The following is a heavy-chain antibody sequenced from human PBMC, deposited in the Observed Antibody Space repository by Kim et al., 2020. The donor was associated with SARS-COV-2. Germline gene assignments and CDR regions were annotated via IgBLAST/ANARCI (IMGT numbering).Heavy chain of an antibody. J-gene: IGHJ6*03. Sequence: GGSLRLSCAASGFTFSSYAMHWVRQAPGKGLEWVAVISYDGSNKYYADSVKGRFTISRDNSKNTLYLQMNSLRAEDTAVYYCARGYCSSTSCSRKGYYMDVWGKGTTVTVSS. D-gene: IGHD2-2*01. CDR2: ISYDGSNK. V-gene: IGHV3-30-3*01. CDR1: GFTFSSYA. CDR3: ARGYCSSTSCSRKGYYMDV.